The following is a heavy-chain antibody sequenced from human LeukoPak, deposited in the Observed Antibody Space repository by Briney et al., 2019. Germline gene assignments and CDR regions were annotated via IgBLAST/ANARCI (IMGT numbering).Heavy chain of an antibody. D-gene: IGHD6-19*01. CDR3: AREGIAVAGTQIDY. Sequence: PGGSLRLSCAASGFTFSSYSMSWVRQAPGKGLEWVSSISSSSSYIYYADSVKGRFTISRDNAKNSLYLQMNSLRAEDTAVYYCAREGIAVAGTQIDYWGQGTLVTVSS. CDR2: ISSSSSYI. CDR1: GFTFSSYS. J-gene: IGHJ4*02. V-gene: IGHV3-21*01.